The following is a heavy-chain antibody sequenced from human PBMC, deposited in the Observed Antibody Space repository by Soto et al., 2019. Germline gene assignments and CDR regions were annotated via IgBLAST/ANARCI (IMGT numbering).Heavy chain of an antibody. J-gene: IGHJ6*02. D-gene: IGHD2-21*02. CDR2: LDPVFRAA. CDR1: GGTINKVA. CDR3: ARRYCASDNCPLFYVFLDL. Sequence: VQLGQSVAEVKKTGTSVKVSCKASGGTINKVAFRWVRQAPRLGSGWMGGLDPVFRAANYAQRFRGRITITTDEYTSTVDVYLNDLRSDDTAVDYGARRYCASDNCPLFYVFLDLWGLGTTVTVSS. V-gene: IGHV1-69*01.